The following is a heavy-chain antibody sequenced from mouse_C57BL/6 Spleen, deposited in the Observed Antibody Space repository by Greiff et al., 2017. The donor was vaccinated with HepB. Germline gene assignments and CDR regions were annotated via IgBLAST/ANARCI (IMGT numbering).Heavy chain of an antibody. CDR3: AREDYDYDGRPFDY. J-gene: IGHJ2*01. D-gene: IGHD2-4*01. CDR2: ISDGGSYT. CDR1: GFTFSSYA. V-gene: IGHV5-4*01. Sequence: EVKLQESGGGLVKPGGSLKLSCAASGFTFSSYAMSWVRQTPEKRLEWVATISDGGSYTYYPDNVKGRFTISRDNAKSNLYLQMSHLKSEDTAMYYCAREDYDYDGRPFDYWGQGTTLTVSS.